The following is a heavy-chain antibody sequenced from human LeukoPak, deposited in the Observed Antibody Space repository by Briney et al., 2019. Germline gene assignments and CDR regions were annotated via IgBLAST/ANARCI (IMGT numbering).Heavy chain of an antibody. J-gene: IGHJ3*02. CDR3: ARGEDIVVVPAADDAFDI. D-gene: IGHD2-2*01. V-gene: IGHV1-58*01. CDR2: IVVGSGDT. Sequence: GASVKVSCKASGFTFSTSAVQWVRQARGQRLEWIGWIVVGSGDTDYAQKFQGRVTITADESTSTAYMELSSLRSEDTAVYYCARGEDIVVVPAADDAFDIWGQGTMVTVSS. CDR1: GFTFSTSA.